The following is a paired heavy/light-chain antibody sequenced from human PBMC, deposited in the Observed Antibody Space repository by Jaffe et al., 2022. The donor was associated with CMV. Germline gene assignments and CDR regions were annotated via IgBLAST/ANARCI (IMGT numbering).Light chain of an antibody. CDR2: KAS. V-gene: IGKV1-5*03. J-gene: IGKJ1*01. CDR1: QSISSW. CDR3: QHLWT. Sequence: DIQMTQSPSTLSASVGDRVTITCRASQSISSWLAWYQQKPGKAPKLLIYKASSLESGVPSRFSGSGSGTEFTLTISSLQPDDFATYYCQHLWTFGQGTKVEIK.
Heavy chain of an antibody. CDR2: IKQDGSEK. CDR1: GFTFSSYW. Sequence: EVQLVESGGGLVQPGGSLRLSCAASGFTFSSYWMSWVRQAPGKGLEWVANIKQDGSEKYYVDSVKGRFTISRDNAKNSLYLQMNSLRAEDTAVYYCASTLRKDSWPIAVAGTAEYYFDYWGQGTLVTVSS. D-gene: IGHD6-19*01. J-gene: IGHJ4*02. CDR3: ASTLRKDSWPIAVAGTAEYYFDY. V-gene: IGHV3-7*03.